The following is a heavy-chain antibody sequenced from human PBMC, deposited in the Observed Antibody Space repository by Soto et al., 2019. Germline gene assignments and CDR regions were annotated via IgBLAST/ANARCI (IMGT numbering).Heavy chain of an antibody. J-gene: IGHJ4*02. CDR1: GGSISSYY. CDR2: IYYTGST. Sequence: SETLSLTCTVSGGSISSYYWSWIRQPPGKGLEWIGYIYYTGSTNYNPSLKSRVTMSVDTSKNQFSLKLTSVNAADTAVYYCTRGGDAYKNGHWGQGTLVTVSS. V-gene: IGHV4-59*01. CDR3: TRGGDAYKNGH. D-gene: IGHD2-21*01.